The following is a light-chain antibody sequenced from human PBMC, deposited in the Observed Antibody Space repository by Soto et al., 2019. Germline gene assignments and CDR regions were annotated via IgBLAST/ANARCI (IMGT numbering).Light chain of an antibody. Sequence: DIQMTQSPSSLSASIGDRVTITCRASQTIGNYLNWYQQKPGKAPKLLIYTASNLQGGVPSTFSGSGSGTDFTLTISSLQPDDFATYYCQQTYRTPRTFGQGTKVEIK. V-gene: IGKV1-39*01. CDR2: TAS. CDR1: QTIGNY. CDR3: QQTYRTPRT. J-gene: IGKJ1*01.